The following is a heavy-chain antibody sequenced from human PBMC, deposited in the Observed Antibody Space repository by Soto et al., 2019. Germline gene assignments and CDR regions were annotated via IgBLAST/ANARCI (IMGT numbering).Heavy chain of an antibody. CDR1: GYNFAGYW. Sequence: PGESLKISCRGSGYNFAGYWIAWVRQMPGKGLELMGIIYPSDSDTRYRPSFQGQVTISADKSISSAYLQWSSLRASDTAMYYCARGGVSTRTFDYWGQGTPVTVSS. J-gene: IGHJ4*02. CDR2: IYPSDSDT. CDR3: ARGGVSTRTFDY. D-gene: IGHD3-3*01. V-gene: IGHV5-51*01.